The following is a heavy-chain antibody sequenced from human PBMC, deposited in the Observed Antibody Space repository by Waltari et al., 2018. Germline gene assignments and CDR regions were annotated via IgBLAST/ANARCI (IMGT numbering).Heavy chain of an antibody. V-gene: IGHV3-7*01. Sequence: EVQLVESGGGLVQPGGSLRLSCAAFGFTFSDYWMTWVRQAPGKGLEGVAKIKKDGGEKYYVDSVKGRFTFSRDNAKNSLYLQMSSLRAEDTAVYYCARDRGYCGGDCYKNLDSWGQGTLVAVSS. J-gene: IGHJ4*02. CDR1: GFTFSDYW. D-gene: IGHD2-21*01. CDR3: ARDRGYCGGDCYKNLDS. CDR2: IKKDGGEK.